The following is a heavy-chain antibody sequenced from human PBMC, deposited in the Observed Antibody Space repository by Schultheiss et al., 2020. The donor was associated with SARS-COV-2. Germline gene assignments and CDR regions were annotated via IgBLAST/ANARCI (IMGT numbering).Heavy chain of an antibody. D-gene: IGHD2-15*01. CDR3: AKARTPLNWFDP. J-gene: IGHJ5*02. CDR2: IYYSGST. V-gene: IGHV4-59*12. CDR1: GGSISSYY. Sequence: SETLSLTCTVSGGSISSYYWSWIRQPPGKGLEWIGYIYYSGSTYYNPSLKSRVTISVDRSKNQFSLKLSSVTAEDTAVYYCAKARTPLNWFDPWGQGTLVTVSS.